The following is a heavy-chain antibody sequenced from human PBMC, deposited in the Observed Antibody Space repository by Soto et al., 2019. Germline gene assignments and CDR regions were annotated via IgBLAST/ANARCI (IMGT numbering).Heavy chain of an antibody. J-gene: IGHJ4*02. Sequence: PSQTLSLTCAISGDSVSSNSVTWNWIRQSPSRGLEWLGRTYYRSKWYYDYAVSVKSRITIDPDTSSNLFSLRLNSVTPEDTHVYYCARRGAAESINLFDYWGQGPLVXVSS. CDR3: ARRGAAESINLFDY. V-gene: IGHV6-1*01. CDR1: GDSVSSNSVT. CDR2: TYYRSKWYY. D-gene: IGHD6-13*01.